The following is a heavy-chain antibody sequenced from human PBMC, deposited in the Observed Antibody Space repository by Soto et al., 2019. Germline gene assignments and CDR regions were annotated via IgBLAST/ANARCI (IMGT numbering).Heavy chain of an antibody. V-gene: IGHV2-5*02. Sequence: QITLKESGPTLVKPTQTLTLTCTFSGFSLTTYGVGVGWVRQPPGKALEWLALIYWDDDRRYSTSLKSRLTITKDTSKNHVVLTMTNMDPVDTATYYCAHRLTLNSDWNYGRFDYWGQGTLVTVSS. D-gene: IGHD1-7*01. J-gene: IGHJ4*02. CDR3: AHRLTLNSDWNYGRFDY. CDR1: GFSLTTYGVG. CDR2: IYWDDDR.